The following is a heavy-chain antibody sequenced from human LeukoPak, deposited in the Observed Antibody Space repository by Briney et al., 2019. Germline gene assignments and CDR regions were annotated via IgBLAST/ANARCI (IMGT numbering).Heavy chain of an antibody. CDR2: INSDGSST. J-gene: IGHJ4*02. CDR3: ARHLGIYSDH. V-gene: IGHV3-74*01. CDR1: GFTFSGYW. Sequence: GGSLRLSCAASGFTFSGYWMYWVRQAPGKGLVWVSLINSDGSSTNYADSVKGRFTIARDNAKNTLHLQVNSLRADDSAVYYCARHLGIYSDHWGQGTLVTVSS. D-gene: IGHD7-27*01.